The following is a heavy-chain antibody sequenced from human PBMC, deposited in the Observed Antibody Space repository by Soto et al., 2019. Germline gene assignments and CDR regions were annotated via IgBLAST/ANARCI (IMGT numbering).Heavy chain of an antibody. Sequence: ASVKVSCKASGFTFSSSAVQWVRQARGQPLEWIGWIVLGNGNTNYAQKFQQRVTITRDMSTSTAYMEVRSLTSEDTAVYYCATRIGNIGWYWLDTWGQGTLVTVSS. D-gene: IGHD6-19*01. CDR1: GFTFSSSA. V-gene: IGHV1-58*01. CDR2: IVLGNGNT. J-gene: IGHJ5*02. CDR3: ATRIGNIGWYWLDT.